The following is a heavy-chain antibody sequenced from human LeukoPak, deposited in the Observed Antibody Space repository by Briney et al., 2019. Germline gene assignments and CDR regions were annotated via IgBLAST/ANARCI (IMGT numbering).Heavy chain of an antibody. CDR2: IYYSGST. V-gene: IGHV4-59*01. J-gene: IGHJ5*02. CDR1: GGSFSGYY. Sequence: SETLSLTCAVYGGSFSGYYWSWIRQPPGKGLEWIGYIYYSGSTNYNPSLKSRVTISVDTSKNQFSLKLSSVTAADTAVYYCARLSGYDRYNWFDPWGQGTLVTVSS. D-gene: IGHD5-12*01. CDR3: ARLSGYDRYNWFDP.